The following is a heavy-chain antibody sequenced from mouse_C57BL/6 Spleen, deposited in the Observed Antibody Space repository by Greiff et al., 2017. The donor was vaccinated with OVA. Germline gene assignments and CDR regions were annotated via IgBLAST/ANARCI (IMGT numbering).Heavy chain of an antibody. CDR1: GYAFSSYW. CDR3: ARGDDYDFDY. Sequence: LVESGAELVKPGASVKISCKASGYAFSSYWMNWVKQRPGKGLEWIGQIYPGDGDTNYNGKFKGKATLTADKSSSTAYMQLSSLTSEDSAVYFCARGDDYDFDYWGQGTTLTVSS. CDR2: IYPGDGDT. D-gene: IGHD2-4*01. J-gene: IGHJ2*01. V-gene: IGHV1-80*01.